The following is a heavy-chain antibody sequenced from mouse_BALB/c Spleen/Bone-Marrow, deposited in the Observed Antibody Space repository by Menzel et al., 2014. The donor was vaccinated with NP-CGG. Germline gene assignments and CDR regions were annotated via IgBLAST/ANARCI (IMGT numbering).Heavy chain of an antibody. Sequence: EVQLVESGAELAEPGASVKLSCTASGFNIXDTYMYWVKQRPEQGLEWIGRIDPANGNTKYDPKFQGRATITADTSSNTAYLQLSSLTSEDTAVYYCAREDYGNSYAMDYWGQGTSVTVSS. CDR3: AREDYGNSYAMDY. D-gene: IGHD2-1*01. CDR2: IDPANGNT. V-gene: IGHV14-3*02. CDR1: GFNIXDTY. J-gene: IGHJ4*01.